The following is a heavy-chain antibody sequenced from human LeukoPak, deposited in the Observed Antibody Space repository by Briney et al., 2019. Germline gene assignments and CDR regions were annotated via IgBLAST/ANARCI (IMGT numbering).Heavy chain of an antibody. CDR2: INPNSGGT. J-gene: IGHJ5*02. D-gene: IGHD6-19*01. CDR3: AVIAVAGTKGDWFDP. CDR1: GYTFTGYY. V-gene: IGHV1-2*02. Sequence: GASVKVSCKASGYTFTGYYMHWVRQAPGQGLEWMGWINPNSGGTNYAQKFQGRVTMTRDTSISTAYMELSRLRSDDTAVYYCAVIAVAGTKGDWFDPWGQGTLVTVSS.